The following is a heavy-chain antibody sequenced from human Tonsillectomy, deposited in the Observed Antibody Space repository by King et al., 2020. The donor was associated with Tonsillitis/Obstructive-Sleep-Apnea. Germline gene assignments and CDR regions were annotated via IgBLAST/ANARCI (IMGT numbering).Heavy chain of an antibody. V-gene: IGHV4-39*01. CDR2: IYYSGST. D-gene: IGHD2-2*01. J-gene: IGHJ4*02. Sequence: QLQESGPGLVKPSETLSLTCTVSGGSISSSSYYWGWIRQPPGKGLEWIGSIYYSGSTYYNPSLKSRVTISVDTSKNQFSLKLSSVTAADTAVYYCGAPDCSSTSCHYYFDYWGQGTLVTVSS. CDR1: GGSISSSSYY. CDR3: GAPDCSSTSCHYYFDY.